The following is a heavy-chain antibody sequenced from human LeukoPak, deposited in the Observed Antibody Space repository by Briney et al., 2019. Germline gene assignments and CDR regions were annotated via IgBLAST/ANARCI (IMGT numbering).Heavy chain of an antibody. CDR3: ARDGVPAAISRASWFDP. J-gene: IGHJ5*02. CDR2: IYYSGST. V-gene: IGHV4-59*01. Sequence: SETPSLTCTVSGGSISSYYWSWIRQPPGKGLEWIGYIYYSGSTNYNPSLKSRVTISVDTSKNQFSLKLSSVTAADTAVYYCARDGVPAAISRASWFDPWGQGTLVTVSS. D-gene: IGHD2-2*02. CDR1: GGSISSYY.